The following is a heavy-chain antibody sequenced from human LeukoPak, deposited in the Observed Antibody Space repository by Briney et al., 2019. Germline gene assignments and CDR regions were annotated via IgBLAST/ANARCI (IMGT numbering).Heavy chain of an antibody. CDR2: INCNGGST. D-gene: IGHD4-23*01. Sequence: GGSLRLSCAVSGFTFSSYAMHWVRQAPGKGLEYISAINCNGGSTYYAKSVKGRFTISRDNSKNTLYLHMGSLRAEDMAVYYCARTTVVTPVYYYYGMDVWGQGTTVTVSS. V-gene: IGHV3-64*01. CDR1: GFTFSSYA. CDR3: ARTTVVTPVYYYYGMDV. J-gene: IGHJ6*02.